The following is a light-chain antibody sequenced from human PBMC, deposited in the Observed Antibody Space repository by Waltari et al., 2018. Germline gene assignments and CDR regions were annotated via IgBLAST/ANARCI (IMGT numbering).Light chain of an antibody. Sequence: SVLTQPPSVSAAPGQKVTISCSGSSSNIGNNYVSWYQQLPGTAPKLLIYDNNKRPSGIPARFSGSKSGTSATLGITGLQTGDEADYYCGTWDSSLSAGVFGGGTKLTVL. CDR2: DNN. V-gene: IGLV1-51*01. J-gene: IGLJ3*02. CDR1: SSNIGNNY. CDR3: GTWDSSLSAGV.